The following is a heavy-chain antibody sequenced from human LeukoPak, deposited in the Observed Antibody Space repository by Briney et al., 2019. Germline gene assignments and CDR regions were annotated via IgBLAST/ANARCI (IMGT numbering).Heavy chain of an antibody. CDR3: ARAAYYYDSSDY. Sequence: ASVKVSCKASGYTFTSYAMNWVRQAPGQGLEWMGWISAYNGNTNYAQKFQGRVTITRNTSISTAYMELSSLRSEDTAVYYCARAAYYYDSSDYWGQGTLVTVSS. CDR1: GYTFTSYA. J-gene: IGHJ4*02. V-gene: IGHV1-8*03. D-gene: IGHD3-22*01. CDR2: ISAYNGNT.